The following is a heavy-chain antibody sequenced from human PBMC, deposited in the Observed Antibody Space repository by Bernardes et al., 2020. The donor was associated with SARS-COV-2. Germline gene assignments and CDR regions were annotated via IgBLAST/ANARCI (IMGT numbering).Heavy chain of an antibody. CDR3: ANALVSSTSCYNCYGMDV. D-gene: IGHD2-2*02. V-gene: IGHV3-23*01. Sequence: GGSLRLSCAASGFTFSSYAMSWVRQAPGKGLEWVSAISGSGGSAYYADSVKGRFTISRDNSKHRLYLQMNSLRAEDTAVYYCANALVSSTSCYNCYGMDVWGQGTTVTVSS. J-gene: IGHJ6*02. CDR2: ISGSGGSA. CDR1: GFTFSSYA.